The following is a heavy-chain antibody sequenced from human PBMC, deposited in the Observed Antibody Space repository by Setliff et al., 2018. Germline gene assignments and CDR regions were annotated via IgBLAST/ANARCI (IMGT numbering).Heavy chain of an antibody. CDR2: IYYSGST. V-gene: IGHV4-31*03. Sequence: SETLSLTCTVSGGSISSGGDYWSWIRQHPGKGLEWIGYIYYSGSTYYNPSLKSRVTISVDTSKNQFSLKRSSVTAADTAVYYCARDPLTTNRRRAFDIWGQGTMVPVSS. D-gene: IGHD4-17*01. J-gene: IGHJ3*02. CDR1: GGSISSGGDY. CDR3: ARDPLTTNRRRAFDI.